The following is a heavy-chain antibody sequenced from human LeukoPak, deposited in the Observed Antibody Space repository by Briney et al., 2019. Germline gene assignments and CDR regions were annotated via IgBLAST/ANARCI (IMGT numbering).Heavy chain of an antibody. D-gene: IGHD3-10*01. CDR1: GFTFSSYS. CDR3: ARATFAFGECSY. J-gene: IGHJ4*02. CDR2: VDSTTSTI. V-gene: IGHV3-48*02. Sequence: QSGGSLRLSCAASGFTFSSYSMNWLRQAPGKGLEWISYVDSTTSTIYYADSVRGRFTISRDNAENSLFLQMNSLTDEDTAVYYCARATFAFGECSYWGEGTLVTVSS.